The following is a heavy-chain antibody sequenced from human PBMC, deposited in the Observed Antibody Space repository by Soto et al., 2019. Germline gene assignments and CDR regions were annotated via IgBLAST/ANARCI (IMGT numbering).Heavy chain of an antibody. CDR3: PSTRTAFYRYYFGS. V-gene: IGHV3-23*01. CDR2: ISCSGGAT. D-gene: IGHD2-21*02. CDR1: GFTCKDYA. Sequence: PGGSLRLSCSTSGFTCKDYASSWVRQAPGKGLAWVSGISCSGGATSYTDSVVGRFTISKDVSKYSVSLPMTSLIVDDTAVYYCPSTRTAFYRYYFGSRGQGPLVTVSS. J-gene: IGHJ4*01.